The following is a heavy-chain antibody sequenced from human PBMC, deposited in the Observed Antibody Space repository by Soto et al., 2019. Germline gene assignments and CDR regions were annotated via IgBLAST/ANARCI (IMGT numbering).Heavy chain of an antibody. Sequence: QLHLVQSGAVVKKPGASVTVSCSASGYPVTAYYMHWVRQAPGRGREWMGGINPATGAAKYTQTFQGRVTMTRDTSTSTVFRALRGLPSEDTAVFYCARGGAVGVAGSAAFDMWGQGTLVTVSS. CDR2: INPATGAA. CDR3: ARGGAVGVAGSAAFDM. CDR1: GYPVTAYY. D-gene: IGHD3-3*01. V-gene: IGHV1-2*02. J-gene: IGHJ3*02.